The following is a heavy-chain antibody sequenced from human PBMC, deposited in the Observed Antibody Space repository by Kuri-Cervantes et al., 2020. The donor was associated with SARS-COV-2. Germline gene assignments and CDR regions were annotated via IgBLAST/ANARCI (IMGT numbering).Heavy chain of an antibody. J-gene: IGHJ4*02. V-gene: IGHV4-59*01. Sequence: SETLSLTCTVFSASINNYYWSWIRQLPGKGLEWIAYIHHSGSSNYNSSLKSRVTMSVDTSKSQLSLKLNSVTAADTAVYYCARVGAVGTDYYFDQWGQGTLVTVSS. D-gene: IGHD1-26*01. CDR1: SASINNYY. CDR2: IHHSGSS. CDR3: ARVGAVGTDYYFDQ.